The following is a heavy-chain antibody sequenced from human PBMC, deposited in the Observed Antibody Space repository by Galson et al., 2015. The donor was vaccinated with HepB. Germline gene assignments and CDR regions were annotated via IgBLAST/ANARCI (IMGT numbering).Heavy chain of an antibody. J-gene: IGHJ6*02. D-gene: IGHD3-9*01. CDR2: IYPGDSDT. V-gene: IGHV5-51*01. Sequence: SLRLSCKGSGYSFTSYWIGWVRQMPGKGLEWMGIIYPGDSDTRYSPSFQGQVTISADKSISTAYLQWSSLKASDTAMYYCAIGYYDILTGYQLPPLYGMDVWGQGTTVTVSS. CDR1: GYSFTSYW. CDR3: AIGYYDILTGYQLPPLYGMDV.